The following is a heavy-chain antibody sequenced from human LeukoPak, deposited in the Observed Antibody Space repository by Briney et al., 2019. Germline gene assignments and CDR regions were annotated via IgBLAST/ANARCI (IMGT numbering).Heavy chain of an antibody. Sequence: PGGSLRLSCAASGFTFSSYGMHWVRQAPGKGLEWVAFIRYDGSNKYYADSVKGRFTISRDNSKNTLYLQMNSLRAEDTAVYYCAKDITPSIMTTFGGVIVVPHEVDDAFDISGPGTLVTVSS. CDR2: IRYDGSNK. V-gene: IGHV3-30*02. J-gene: IGHJ3*02. CDR1: GFTFSSYG. D-gene: IGHD3-16*02. CDR3: AKDITPSIMTTFGGVIVVPHEVDDAFDI.